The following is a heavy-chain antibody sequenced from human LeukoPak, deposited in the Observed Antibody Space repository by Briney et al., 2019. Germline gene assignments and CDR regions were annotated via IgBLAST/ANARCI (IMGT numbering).Heavy chain of an antibody. CDR1: DGSMSPYY. J-gene: IGHJ6*03. CDR3: ARGGYYYLDV. CDR2: IFHNGNT. Sequence: ASETLSLTYTVSDGSMSPYYWSWIRQSPGKGLEWIAYIFHNGNTKYNPSLWSRVTISIDTSRNQVFLNLNSVTAADTAVYYCARGGYYYLDVWGKGTTVTVSS. V-gene: IGHV4-59*01.